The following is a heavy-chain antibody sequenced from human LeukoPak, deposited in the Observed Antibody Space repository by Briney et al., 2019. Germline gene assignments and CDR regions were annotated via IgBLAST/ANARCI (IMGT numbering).Heavy chain of an antibody. V-gene: IGHV1-46*01. CDR3: ARATWYGGNPSGAFDI. CDR2: INPSGGST. Sequence: ASVKVSCKASGYTFTNYHLHWVRQAPGQGLEWMGIINPSGGSTSYAQKFQDRVTMTRDTSTSTVHMELNSLRSEDTAVYYCARATWYGGNPSGAFDIWGQGTMVTVSS. CDR1: GYTFTNYH. D-gene: IGHD4/OR15-4a*01. J-gene: IGHJ3*02.